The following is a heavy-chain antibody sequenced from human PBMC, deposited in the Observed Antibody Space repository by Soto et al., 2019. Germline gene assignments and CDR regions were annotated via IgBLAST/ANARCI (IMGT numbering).Heavy chain of an antibody. Sequence: LSLTCTVSGDSISSYYWSWIRQPPGKGLEWIGYIYYGGRTKCNPSLKSRVTMSFDTSRNQFSLRLSSVIAADTAVYYCAKGAQYYYDDRGGNWFDPWGQGTLVTVSS. CDR3: AKGAQYYYDDRGGNWFDP. CDR2: IYYGGRT. CDR1: GDSISSYY. V-gene: IGHV4-59*01. D-gene: IGHD3-22*01. J-gene: IGHJ5*02.